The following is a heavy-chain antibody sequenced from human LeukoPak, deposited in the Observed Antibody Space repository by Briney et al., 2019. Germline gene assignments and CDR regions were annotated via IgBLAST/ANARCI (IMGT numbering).Heavy chain of an antibody. CDR2: IGISSNKI. CDR1: GFTLRSYT. D-gene: IGHD4-17*01. Sequence: GGSLRLSCAASGFTLRSYTMNWVRQAPGKGLEWVSSIGISSNKIYYADSVKGRFIISRDNAKNSVYLQMNSLRAEDTAVYYCGTTVTTGRRYWGQGTLVTVSS. J-gene: IGHJ4*02. V-gene: IGHV3-21*01. CDR3: GTTVTTGRRY.